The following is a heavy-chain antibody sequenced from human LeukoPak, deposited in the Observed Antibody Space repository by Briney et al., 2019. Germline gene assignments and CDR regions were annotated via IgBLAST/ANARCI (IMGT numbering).Heavy chain of an antibody. CDR1: GFTFTTYW. CDR3: ARHGYSSGWYTGPRWFDP. V-gene: IGHV3-7*01. J-gene: IGHJ5*02. CDR2: IKQDGTER. D-gene: IGHD6-19*01. Sequence: GGSLRLSCAASGFTFTTYWMSWVRQAPGKGLEWVANIKQDGTERYYVDSVKGRFTISRDNAKNSLYLQMSSLRVEDTAVYYCARHGYSSGWYTGPRWFDPWGQGTLVTVSS.